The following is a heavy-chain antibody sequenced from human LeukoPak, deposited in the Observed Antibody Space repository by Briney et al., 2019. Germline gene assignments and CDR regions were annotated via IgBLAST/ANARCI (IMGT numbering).Heavy chain of an antibody. Sequence: GGSLRLSCAAAGFTFSSYAMSWARQAPGKGLEWVSAISGSGGSTYYADSVKGRFTISRDNSKNTLYLQMNSLRAEDTAVYYCAKDPRHAFYAFDIWGQGTMVTVSS. CDR1: GFTFSSYA. V-gene: IGHV3-23*01. CDR2: ISGSGGST. D-gene: IGHD2-2*01. CDR3: AKDPRHAFYAFDI. J-gene: IGHJ3*02.